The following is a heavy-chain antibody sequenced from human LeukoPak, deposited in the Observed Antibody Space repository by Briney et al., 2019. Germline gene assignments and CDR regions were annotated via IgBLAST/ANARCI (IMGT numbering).Heavy chain of an antibody. V-gene: IGHV4-38-2*01. D-gene: IGHD3-3*01. CDR2: IFQSGNT. CDR1: GPSGTSVYY. Sequence: PSETLSLTCAVSGPSGTSVYYWAWIRQPPGKGLEWVGSIFQSGNTYYKPSLKSRVSISLDTSKNHFSLRLTSVTAADTAIYYCASGNYDDYFDYWGQGTLVIVSS. J-gene: IGHJ4*02. CDR3: ASGNYDDYFDY.